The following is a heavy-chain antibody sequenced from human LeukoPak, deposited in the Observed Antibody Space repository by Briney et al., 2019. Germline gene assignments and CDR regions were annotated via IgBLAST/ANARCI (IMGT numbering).Heavy chain of an antibody. J-gene: IGHJ5*02. V-gene: IGHV3-74*01. Sequence: GSLKLSCAASGFSFSSCWMHWVRQAPGKGLVWVSRVNSEGGYRNYADSVKGRFTISRDNAKNTLYLEMHSLRAEDTAVYYCVRDGDDYNFDHWGQGSLVTVSS. D-gene: IGHD5-24*01. CDR3: VRDGDDYNFDH. CDR1: GFSFSSCW. CDR2: VNSEGGYR.